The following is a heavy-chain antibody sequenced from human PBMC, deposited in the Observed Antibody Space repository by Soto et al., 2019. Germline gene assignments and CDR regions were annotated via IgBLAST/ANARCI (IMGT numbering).Heavy chain of an antibody. J-gene: IGHJ4*02. D-gene: IGHD2-21*01. Sequence: GGSLRLSCAASGFTFSTYSMNWVRQAPGKGLEWVSYISSSSASIRYADSVKGRFAISRDNAKNSLYLQMNSLRDEDTAAYYCARRYGRDFDYWGQGTLVTVSS. V-gene: IGHV3-48*02. CDR3: ARRYGRDFDY. CDR2: ISSSSASI. CDR1: GFTFSTYS.